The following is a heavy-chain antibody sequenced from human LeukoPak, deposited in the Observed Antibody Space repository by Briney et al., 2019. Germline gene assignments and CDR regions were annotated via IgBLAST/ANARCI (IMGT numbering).Heavy chain of an antibody. CDR2: ISYDGSNK. D-gene: IGHD3-22*01. V-gene: IGHV3-30*03. CDR3: ARDNPAAPITMIEH. J-gene: IGHJ1*01. Sequence: PGRSLRLSCAASGFTFSSYGMHWVRQAPGKGLEWVAVISYDGSNKYYADSVKGRFTISRDNSKNTLYLQMNSLRAEDTAVYYCARDNPAAPITMIEHWGQGTLVTVSS. CDR1: GFTFSSYG.